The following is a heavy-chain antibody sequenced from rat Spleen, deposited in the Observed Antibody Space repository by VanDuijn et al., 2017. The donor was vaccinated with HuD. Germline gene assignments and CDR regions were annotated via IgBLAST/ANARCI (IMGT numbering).Heavy chain of an antibody. CDR3: TTGFHY. V-gene: IGHV5-27*01. Sequence: EVQLVESGGGLVQPGGSMNLSCAASGFTFSDYYMAWVRQAPTKGLEWVAYISTGGGSTYYRDSVKGRFTISRDNAKSTLYLQMDSLRSDDTATYYCTTGFHYWGQGVMVTVSS. CDR1: GFTFSDYY. CDR2: ISTGGGST. J-gene: IGHJ2*01.